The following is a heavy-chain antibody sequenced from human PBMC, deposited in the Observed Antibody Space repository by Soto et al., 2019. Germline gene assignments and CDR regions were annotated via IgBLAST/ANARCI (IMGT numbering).Heavy chain of an antibody. J-gene: IGHJ3*02. CDR2: IYHSGST. CDR1: GGSISSSNW. D-gene: IGHD3-10*01. Sequence: SETLSLTCAVSGGSISSSNWWSWVRQPPGKGLEWIGEIYHSGSTNYNPSLKSRVTISDVKSKNQFSLKLSSVTAAATAVDYCSRDHRGPEQGPPGKAFDIWGQGTMVTVSS. CDR3: SRDHRGPEQGPPGKAFDI. V-gene: IGHV4-4*02.